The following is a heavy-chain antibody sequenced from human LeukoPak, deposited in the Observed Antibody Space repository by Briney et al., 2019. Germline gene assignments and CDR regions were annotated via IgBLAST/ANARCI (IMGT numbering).Heavy chain of an antibody. Sequence: PGGSLRLSCAASGFTFSTYWRSWVRQAPGKGLAWVASIKQDGSEKYYVDSVKGRFTISRDSAKNSLYLQMDSLRAEDTAVYYCARDRLWLNYWGQGTLVTVSS. J-gene: IGHJ4*02. V-gene: IGHV3-7*01. D-gene: IGHD2/OR15-2a*01. CDR2: IKQDGSEK. CDR3: ARDRLWLNY. CDR1: GFTFSTYW.